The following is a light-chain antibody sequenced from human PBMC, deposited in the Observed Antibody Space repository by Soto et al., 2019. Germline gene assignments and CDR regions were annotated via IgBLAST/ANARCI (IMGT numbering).Light chain of an antibody. CDR2: EVN. J-gene: IGLJ3*02. CDR3: SSYAGSNTWV. Sequence: QSALTQPPSASGSPGQSVTISCTGTSNDVGAYNYVSWYRQHPGKAPKLLILEVNSRPSGVPDRFSGSKSGNTASLTVSGLQAEDESHYYCSSYAGSNTWVFGGGTKLTVL. V-gene: IGLV2-8*01. CDR1: SNDVGAYNY.